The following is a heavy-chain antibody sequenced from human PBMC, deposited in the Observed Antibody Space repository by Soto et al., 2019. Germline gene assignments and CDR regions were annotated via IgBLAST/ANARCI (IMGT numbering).Heavy chain of an antibody. V-gene: IGHV3-21*01. J-gene: IGHJ6*02. CDR2: IASSTSYI. CDR3: ARDDTYGMDV. Sequence: PGGCLRLSCAASGFTFTSHSINWDRQAAGRGLEWVSSIASSTSYIYYADSVKGRYTICRDYANNSMYLQMNSRRADNTAVYYCARDDTYGMDVWGQGTTVTVSS. CDR1: GFTFTSHS.